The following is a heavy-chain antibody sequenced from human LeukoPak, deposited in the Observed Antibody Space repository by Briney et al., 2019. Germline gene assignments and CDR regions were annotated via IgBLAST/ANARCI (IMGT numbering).Heavy chain of an antibody. J-gene: IGHJ4*02. CDR1: VCTFTSYG. D-gene: IGHD4-23*01. Sequence: GASVKVSCKHSVCTFTSYGISWVRQAPGQGLEWMGWISAYNGNTNYAQKLQGRVTMTTDTSTSTAYMELRSLRSDDTAVYYCARDGDYGGNWDYWGQGTLVTVSS. CDR3: ARDGDYGGNWDY. V-gene: IGHV1-18*01. CDR2: ISAYNGNT.